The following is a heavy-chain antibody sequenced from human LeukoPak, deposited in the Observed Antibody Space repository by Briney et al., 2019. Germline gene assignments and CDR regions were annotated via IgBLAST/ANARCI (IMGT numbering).Heavy chain of an antibody. J-gene: IGHJ5*02. V-gene: IGHV3-43*02. CDR1: GFTFSSYA. CDR3: AKTRGYSGYDYGP. Sequence: GGSLRLSCAASGFTFSSYAMTWVRQAPGRGLEWVSLISGDGGSTYYADSVKGRFTISRDDSKNSLYLQMNSLRTEDTALYYCAKTRGYSGYDYGPWGQGTLVTVSS. D-gene: IGHD5-12*01. CDR2: ISGDGGST.